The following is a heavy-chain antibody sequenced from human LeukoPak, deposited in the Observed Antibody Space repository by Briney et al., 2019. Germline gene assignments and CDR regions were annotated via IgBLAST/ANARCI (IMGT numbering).Heavy chain of an antibody. CDR2: IYPGDSDT. V-gene: IGHV5-51*01. D-gene: IGHD6-19*01. CDR1: GYSFTSYW. CDR3: ARRVSVSGTPDWFDP. Sequence: GESLKISCKGSGYSFTSYWIGWVRQMPGKGLEWMGIIYPGDSDTRYSPSFQGQVTISADKSISTAYLQWSSLKASDTAMYYSARRVSVSGTPDWFDPWGQGTLVTVSS. J-gene: IGHJ5*02.